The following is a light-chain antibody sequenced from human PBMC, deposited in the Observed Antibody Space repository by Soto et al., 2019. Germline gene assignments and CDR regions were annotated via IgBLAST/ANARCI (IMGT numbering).Light chain of an antibody. J-gene: IGKJ1*01. CDR3: QHYNIYSEA. CDR1: QGIRND. CDR2: KAS. V-gene: IGKV1-5*03. Sequence: IQMNQSPSYLSATVGDRVTITCRASQGIRNDLGWYQQKPGKAPKLLIYKASTLKSGVPSRFSGSGSGTEFTLTIISLQPDDFATYYCQHYNIYSEAFGQGTKVDI.